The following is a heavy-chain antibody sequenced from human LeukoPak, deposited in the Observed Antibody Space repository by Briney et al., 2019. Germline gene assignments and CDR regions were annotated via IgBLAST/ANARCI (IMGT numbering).Heavy chain of an antibody. V-gene: IGHV3-11*01. CDR1: GFTFSDYY. CDR3: AKIMDASGTDY. Sequence: PGGSLRLSCAASGFTFSDYYMSWIRQAPGKGLEWVSYISSRGDTIYYTDSVKGRFTISRDNSKNTLYLQMSSLRAEDTAVYYCAKIMDASGTDYWGQGTLVTVSS. D-gene: IGHD6-13*01. CDR2: ISSRGDTI. J-gene: IGHJ4*02.